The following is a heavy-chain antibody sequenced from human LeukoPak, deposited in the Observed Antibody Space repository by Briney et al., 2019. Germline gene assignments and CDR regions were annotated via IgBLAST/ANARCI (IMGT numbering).Heavy chain of an antibody. CDR1: GFTFSTYA. J-gene: IGHJ4*02. V-gene: IGHV3-23*01. CDR3: ATSVPGFGESLNY. D-gene: IGHD3-10*01. CDR2: ISGNGGNT. Sequence: GGSLRLSCAASGFTFSTYAMSWVRQAPGKGLEWVSGISGNGGNTYYADSVKGRFTISRDNSKNTLYLQMNSLKAEDTAVYYCATSVPGFGESLNYWGQGTLVTVSS.